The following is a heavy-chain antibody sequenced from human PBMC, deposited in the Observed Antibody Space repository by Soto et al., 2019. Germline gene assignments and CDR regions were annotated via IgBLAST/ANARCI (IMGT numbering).Heavy chain of an antibody. CDR2: IYPGDSDT. V-gene: IGHV5-51*01. CDR3: ARHQGATISPDAFDI. D-gene: IGHD5-12*01. Sequence: GESLKISCKGSGYSFTSYWIGWVRQMPGKGLEWMGIIYPGDSDTRYSPSFQGQVTISADKSISTAYLQWSSLKASDTAMYYCARHQGATISPDAFDIWGQGTMVTVSS. CDR1: GYSFTSYW. J-gene: IGHJ3*02.